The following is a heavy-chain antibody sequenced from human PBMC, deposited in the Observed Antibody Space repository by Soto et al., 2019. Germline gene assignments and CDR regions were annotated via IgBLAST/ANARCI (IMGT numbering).Heavy chain of an antibody. CDR2: ISWNSGSI. CDR3: AKESGNGELHYYYYYMDV. Sequence: PGGSLRLSCAASGFTFDDYAMHWVRQAPGKGLEWVSGISWNSGSIGYADSVKGRFTISRDNAKNSLYLQMNSLRAEDTALYYCAKESGNGELHYYYYYMDVWGKGTTVTVSS. D-gene: IGHD3-10*01. J-gene: IGHJ6*03. CDR1: GFTFDDYA. V-gene: IGHV3-9*01.